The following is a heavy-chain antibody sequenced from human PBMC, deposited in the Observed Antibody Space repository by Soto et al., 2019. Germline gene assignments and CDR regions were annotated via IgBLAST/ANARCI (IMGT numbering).Heavy chain of an antibody. D-gene: IGHD6-19*01. CDR3: ARESLFSSGWSGGFDY. CDR1: GGTFNSYA. J-gene: IGHJ4*02. Sequence: GASVKVSCKASGGTFNSYAIDWVRQAPGQGLEWMGWISAYNGNTNYAQKLQGRVTMTTDTSTSTAYMELRSLRSDDTAVYYCARESLFSSGWSGGFDYWGQGTQVTVSS. CDR2: ISAYNGNT. V-gene: IGHV1-18*01.